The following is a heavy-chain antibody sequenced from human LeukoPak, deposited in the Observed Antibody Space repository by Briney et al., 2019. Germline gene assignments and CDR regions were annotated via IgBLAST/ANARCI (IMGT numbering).Heavy chain of an antibody. CDR3: ARDGYNIAGAFDI. CDR1: GGSISSYY. V-gene: IGHV4-59*01. D-gene: IGHD5-24*01. CDR2: IYYSGST. Sequence: SETLSLTCTVSGGSISSYYWSWVRQPPGKGLEWIWYIYYSGSTNYNPSLKSRVTISVDTSKNQFSLKLSSVTAADTAVYYCARDGYNIAGAFDIWGQGTMVTVSS. J-gene: IGHJ3*02.